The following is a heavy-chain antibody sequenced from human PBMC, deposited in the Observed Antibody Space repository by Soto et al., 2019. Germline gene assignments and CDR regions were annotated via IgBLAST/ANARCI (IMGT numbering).Heavy chain of an antibody. J-gene: IGHJ6*02. CDR1: GFTFSSYG. V-gene: IGHV3-30*18. Sequence: QVQLVESGGGVVQPGRSLRLSCAASGFTFSSYGMHWVRQAPGKGLEWVAVISYDGSNKYYADSVKGRFTISRDNSKNTLDLQMNSLRAEDTAVYYCAKDLKQWLVGTQRIYYYYYGMDVWGQGTTVTVSS. D-gene: IGHD6-19*01. CDR3: AKDLKQWLVGTQRIYYYYYGMDV. CDR2: ISYDGSNK.